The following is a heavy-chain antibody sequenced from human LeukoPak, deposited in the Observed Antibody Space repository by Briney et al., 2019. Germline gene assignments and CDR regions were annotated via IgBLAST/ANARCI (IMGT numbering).Heavy chain of an antibody. J-gene: IGHJ5*02. Sequence: PSETLSINCTVSGGSMNNYWSWIRQTPGKGLEWIGYIYDSGSTSYNPSLKSRVTISLDTFKNQFSLRLSSVTAADTAMYYCATYRPSYPSDSSGYLGWFDPWGQGTRVTVSS. CDR1: GGSMNNY. CDR3: ATYRPSYPSDSSGYLGWFDP. D-gene: IGHD3-22*01. V-gene: IGHV4-59*08. CDR2: IYDSGST.